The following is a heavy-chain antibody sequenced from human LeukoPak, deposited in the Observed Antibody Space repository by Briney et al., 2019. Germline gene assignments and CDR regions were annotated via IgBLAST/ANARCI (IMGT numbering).Heavy chain of an antibody. Sequence: GRSLRLSCAASGFTFSSYAMHWVRQAPGKGLEWVAVISYDGSNKYYADSVKDRFTISRDNSKNTLYLQMNSLRAEDTAVYYCARAEDIVVVPAANGAFDYWGQGTLVTVSS. CDR2: ISYDGSNK. CDR1: GFTFSSYA. D-gene: IGHD2-2*01. CDR3: ARAEDIVVVPAANGAFDY. V-gene: IGHV3-30-3*01. J-gene: IGHJ4*02.